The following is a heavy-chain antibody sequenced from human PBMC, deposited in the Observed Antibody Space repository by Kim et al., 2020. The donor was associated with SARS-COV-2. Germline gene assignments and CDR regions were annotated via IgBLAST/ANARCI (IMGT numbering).Heavy chain of an antibody. V-gene: IGHV4-34*01. CDR3: ARGRGYSGYGRYYYYGMDV. Sequence: SETLSLTCAVYGGSFSGYYWSWIRQPPGKGLEWIGEINHSGSTNSNPSLKSRVTISVDTSKNQFSLKLSSVTAADTAVYYCARGRGYSGYGRYYYYGMDVWGQGTTVTVSS. CDR2: INHSGST. J-gene: IGHJ6*02. D-gene: IGHD5-12*01. CDR1: GGSFSGYY.